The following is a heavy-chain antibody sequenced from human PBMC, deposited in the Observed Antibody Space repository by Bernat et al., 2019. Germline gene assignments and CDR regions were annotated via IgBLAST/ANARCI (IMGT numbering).Heavy chain of an antibody. Sequence: QVQLVESGGGVVQPRRSLRLSCAASGFTFSSYAMHWVRQAPGKGLEWVAVISYDGSNKYYADSVKGRFTISRDNSKNTLYLQMNSLRAEDTAVYYCARDRPTGYSSSWGNYYYYYGMDVWGQGTTVTVSS. CDR2: ISYDGSNK. CDR3: ARDRPTGYSSSWGNYYYYYGMDV. CDR1: GFTFSSYA. D-gene: IGHD6-13*01. V-gene: IGHV3-30-3*01. J-gene: IGHJ6*02.